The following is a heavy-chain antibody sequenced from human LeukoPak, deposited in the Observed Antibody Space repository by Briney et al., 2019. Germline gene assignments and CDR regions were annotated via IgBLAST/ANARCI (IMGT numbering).Heavy chain of an antibody. D-gene: IGHD3-22*01. V-gene: IGHV3-30*02. CDR3: VKDPYYYDSSGYSRPFDY. CDR1: GFSFSLYG. J-gene: IGHJ4*02. Sequence: GGSLRLSCGASGFSFSLYGMHWVRQAPGKGLEWVAFIWAAGNDDFYADSVKGRFTIFRDNSKNTLYLQMSSLRVEDTALYYCVKDPYYYDSSGYSRPFDYWGQGTLVTVSS. CDR2: IWAAGNDD.